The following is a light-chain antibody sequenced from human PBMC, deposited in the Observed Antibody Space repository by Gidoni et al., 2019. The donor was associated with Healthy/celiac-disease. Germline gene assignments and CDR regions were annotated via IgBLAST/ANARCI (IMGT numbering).Light chain of an antibody. Sequence: DIQMTQSPSTLSASVGDRVTITCRASQSISSWLAWYQQKPGKAPKLLIYGASSLESGVPSRFSGSGSGTEFTLTISSLQPDDFATYYCQQFGTFGQGTKVEIK. CDR1: QSISSW. J-gene: IGKJ1*01. CDR2: GAS. V-gene: IGKV1-5*01. CDR3: QQFGT.